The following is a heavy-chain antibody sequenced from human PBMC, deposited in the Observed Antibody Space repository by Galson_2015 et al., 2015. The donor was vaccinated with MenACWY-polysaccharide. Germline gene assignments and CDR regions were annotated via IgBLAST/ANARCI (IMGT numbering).Heavy chain of an antibody. V-gene: IGHV1-2*06. J-gene: IGHJ4*02. CDR1: GYTFTDYY. CDR2: INPNRGGP. D-gene: IGHD3-10*01. Sequence: SVKVSCKASGYTFTDYYMHWVRQAPGQGLEWMGRINPNRGGPNYAQNFEGRVTMTRDTSISTAYMELSRLRSDDTAVYYCARGALISSGDLNYFDYWGQGTLVTVSS. CDR3: ARGALISSGDLNYFDY.